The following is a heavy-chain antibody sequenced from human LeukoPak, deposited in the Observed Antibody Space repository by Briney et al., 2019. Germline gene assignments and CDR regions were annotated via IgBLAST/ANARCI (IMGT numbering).Heavy chain of an antibody. J-gene: IGHJ3*02. Sequence: PGGSLRLSCAASGFTFSSYWMHWVRQPPAKGLVWVARINSDLSSTSYADYVKGRFTISRDNAKNTLYPQMNSLRAEDTAVYYCARAKQRAIWGQGTMVTVSS. CDR2: INSDLSST. CDR3: ARAKQRAI. D-gene: IGHD6-25*01. V-gene: IGHV3-74*01. CDR1: GFTFSSYW.